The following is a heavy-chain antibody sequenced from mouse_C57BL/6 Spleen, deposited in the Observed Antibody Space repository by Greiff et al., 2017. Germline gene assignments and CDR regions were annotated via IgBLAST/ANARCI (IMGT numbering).Heavy chain of an antibody. J-gene: IGHJ4*01. CDR2: IYPGDGDT. CDR1: GYAFSSYW. Sequence: LQQSGASVKISCKASGYAFSSYWMNWVKQRPGKGLEWIGQIYPGDGDTNYNGKFKGKATLTADKSSSTAYMQLSSLTSEDSAVYFCAYGNYGSAMEYWGQGTSVTVSS. V-gene: IGHV1-80*01. D-gene: IGHD2-10*02. CDR3: AYGNYGSAMEY.